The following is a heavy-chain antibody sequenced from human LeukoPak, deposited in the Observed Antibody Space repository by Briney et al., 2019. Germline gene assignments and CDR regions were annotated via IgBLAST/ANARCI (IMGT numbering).Heavy chain of an antibody. CDR1: GFTFDSYA. CDR2: ISYDGSNK. CDR3: ARDQLAYSGYDTLFDY. J-gene: IGHJ4*02. Sequence: GGSLRLSCAASGFTFDSYAIHWVCQAPGKGLEWVAVISYDGSNKYYADSVKGRFTISRDNSKNTLYLQLNSLRPEDTAVYYCARDQLAYSGYDTLFDYWGQGSLVTVSS. V-gene: IGHV3-30*04. D-gene: IGHD5-12*01.